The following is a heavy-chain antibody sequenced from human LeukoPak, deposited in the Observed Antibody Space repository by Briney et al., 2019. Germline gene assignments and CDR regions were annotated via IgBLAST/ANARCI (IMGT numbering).Heavy chain of an antibody. V-gene: IGHV4-59*01. CDR1: GGSFSGYY. D-gene: IGHD1-14*01. J-gene: IGHJ4*02. CDR2: IYYSGST. CDR3: ARDRTGSY. Sequence: PSETLSLTCAVYGGSFSGYYWSWIRQPPGKGLEWIGYIYYSGSTNYNPSLKSRVTISVDTSKNQFSLKLSSVTAADTAVYYCARDRTGSYWGQGTLVTVSS.